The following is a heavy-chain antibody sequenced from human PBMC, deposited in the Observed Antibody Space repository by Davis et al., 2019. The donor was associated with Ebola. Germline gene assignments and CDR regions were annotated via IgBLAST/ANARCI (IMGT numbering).Heavy chain of an antibody. CDR1: GFACSGYA. V-gene: IGHV3-23*01. CDR3: AKADSDYSADY. Sequence: GESLKISCAASGFACSGYAMNWVRQAPGKGLEWVSGIVSSGDGTYYADSVKGRFTVSRDNFKNTLYLQMKSLTTDDTAIYFCAKADSDYSADYWGQGTLVTVSS. J-gene: IGHJ4*02. CDR2: IVSSGDGT. D-gene: IGHD4/OR15-4a*01.